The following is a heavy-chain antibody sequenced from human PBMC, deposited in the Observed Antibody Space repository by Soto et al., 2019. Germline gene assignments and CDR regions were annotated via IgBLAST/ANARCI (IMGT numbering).Heavy chain of an antibody. CDR2: LNQNGREK. V-gene: IGHV3-7*01. J-gene: IGHJ4*02. CDR1: GFPFSIHW. Sequence: EMHLVESGGGLVQPGGSLRLSCAASGFPFSIHWMNWVRQALGKGLEWVANLNQNGREKYYVDSVKGRFTISRDNAKNSLSLQMNSLRAEDTAVYYCAGGSYWGQGTLVTVSS. CDR3: AGGSY.